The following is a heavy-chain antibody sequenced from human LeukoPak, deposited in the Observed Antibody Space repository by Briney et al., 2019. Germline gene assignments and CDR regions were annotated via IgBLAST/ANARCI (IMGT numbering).Heavy chain of an antibody. CDR1: GYSISSGYY. V-gene: IGHV4-38-2*02. CDR3: ARGQWLPRRPFDY. Sequence: SETLSLTCTVSGYSISSGYYWGWIRQPPGKGLEWIGSIYHSGSTYYNPSLKSRVTISVDTSKNQFSLKLSSVTAADTAVYYCARGQWLPRRPFDYWGQGTLVTVSS. J-gene: IGHJ4*02. D-gene: IGHD6-19*01. CDR2: IYHSGST.